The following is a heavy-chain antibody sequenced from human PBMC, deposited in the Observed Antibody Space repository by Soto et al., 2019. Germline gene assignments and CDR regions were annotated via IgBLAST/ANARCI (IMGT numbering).Heavy chain of an antibody. CDR1: GFTFSNYW. CDR3: AGRGSGFDI. CDR2: INSDGSST. Sequence: EVQLVESGGGLVQPGGSLTLSCAASGFTFSNYWMHWVRQAPGKGLVWVSRINSDGSSTTYADSVKGRFTISRDNARNALYLEMNSLGAEDTAVYCCAGRGSGFDIWGQGTMVTVSS. J-gene: IGHJ3*02. V-gene: IGHV3-74*01.